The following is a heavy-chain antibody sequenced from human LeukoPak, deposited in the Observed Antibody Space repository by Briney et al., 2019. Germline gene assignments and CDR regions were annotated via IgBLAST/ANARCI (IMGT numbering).Heavy chain of an antibody. V-gene: IGHV3-7*01. CDR2: IKPDGSAK. CDR3: ARITLTPPELKYFDY. Sequence: GGSLRLSCAASGFTFSSHSMSWVRQAPGKGLECVPNIKPDGSAKYYVDSMKGRFTISRDNTKNSVFLQMNSLRAEDSAVYYCARITLTPPELKYFDYWGQGALVTVSS. D-gene: IGHD1-14*01. J-gene: IGHJ4*02. CDR1: GFTFSSHS.